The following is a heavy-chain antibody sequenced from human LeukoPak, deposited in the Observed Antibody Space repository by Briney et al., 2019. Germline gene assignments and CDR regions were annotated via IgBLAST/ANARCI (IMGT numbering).Heavy chain of an antibody. Sequence: PGGSLRLSCAASGFTFSSYWMHWVRQAPGKGLVWVSRINSDGSSTSYADSVKGRFTIPRDNAKNTLYLQMNSLRADDTAVYYCARDFGGSSIPAAAYDAFDIWGQGTMVTVSS. CDR1: GFTFSSYW. D-gene: IGHD6-13*01. CDR3: ARDFGGSSIPAAAYDAFDI. V-gene: IGHV3-74*01. J-gene: IGHJ3*02. CDR2: INSDGSST.